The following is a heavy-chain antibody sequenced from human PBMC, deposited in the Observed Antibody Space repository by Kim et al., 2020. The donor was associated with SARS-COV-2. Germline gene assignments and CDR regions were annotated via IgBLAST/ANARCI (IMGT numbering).Heavy chain of an antibody. D-gene: IGHD3-10*01. V-gene: IGHV3-43*01. CDR2: IDGVGAT. Sequence: GGSLRLSCAASGFKFDTFSMHWVRQRPGKGLEWIALIDGVGATYADSVRGRFTVSRDNSKNSHYLQMDSLGSDDSALYYCAKDKRGSWTIDYWGQGTLVTVSS. CDR3: AKDKRGSWTIDY. J-gene: IGHJ4*02. CDR1: GFKFDTFS.